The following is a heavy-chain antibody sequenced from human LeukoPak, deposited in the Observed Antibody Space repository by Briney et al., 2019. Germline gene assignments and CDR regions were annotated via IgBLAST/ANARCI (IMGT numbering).Heavy chain of an antibody. CDR1: GGSISSYD. D-gene: IGHD3-10*01. CDR2: IHYTGST. V-gene: IGHV4-59*01. CDR3: ARGGYYGSGNDFRFDP. Sequence: SETLSLTCTVSGGSISSYDWSWIRQSPGKGLECIEYIHYTGSTNYNPSLKSRVTISVETSKNQFSLKLKSVTAADTAVYYCARGGYYGSGNDFRFDPWGQGTLVTVSS. J-gene: IGHJ5*02.